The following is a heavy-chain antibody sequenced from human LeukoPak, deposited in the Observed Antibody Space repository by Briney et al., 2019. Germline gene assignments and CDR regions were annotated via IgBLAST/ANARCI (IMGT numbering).Heavy chain of an antibody. CDR1: GFTFSSYW. V-gene: IGHV3-74*01. J-gene: IGHJ4*02. CDR3: ARGRPHGNDY. CDR2: IASDGSST. D-gene: IGHD4-23*01. Sequence: GGSLGLSCAASGFTFSSYWMNWVRQAPGKGLVWVSRIASDGSSTTYADSVKGRFSISRDNAKNTLYLQMNSLRVEDTAVYYCARGRPHGNDYWGQGTLVTVSS.